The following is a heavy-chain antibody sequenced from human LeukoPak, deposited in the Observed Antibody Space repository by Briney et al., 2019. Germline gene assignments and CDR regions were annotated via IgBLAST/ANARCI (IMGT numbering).Heavy chain of an antibody. CDR2: IYYSGST. CDR1: GGSISSGGYY. D-gene: IGHD2-15*01. CDR3: ARGCSGGSCYEAFDI. J-gene: IGHJ3*02. V-gene: IGHV4-31*03. Sequence: TLSLTCTVSGGSISSGGYYWSWIRQHPGKGLEWIGYIYYSGSTYYNPSLKSRVTISVDTSKNQFSLKLSSVTAADTAVYYCARGCSGGSCYEAFDIWGQGTMVTVSS.